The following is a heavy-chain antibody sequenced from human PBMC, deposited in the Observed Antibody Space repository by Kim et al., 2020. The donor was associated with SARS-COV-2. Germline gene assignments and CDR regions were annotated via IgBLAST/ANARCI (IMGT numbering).Heavy chain of an antibody. J-gene: IGHJ4*02. D-gene: IGHD6-13*01. CDR2: IYYSGST. CDR1: GGSISSYY. V-gene: IGHV4-59*01. Sequence: SETLSLTCTVSGGSISSYYWSWIRQPPGKGLEWIGYIYYSGSTNYNPSLKSRVTISVDTSKNQFSLKLSSVTAADTAVYYCARAQGYSSSWYIWGQGTLLTVSS. CDR3: ARAQGYSSSWYI.